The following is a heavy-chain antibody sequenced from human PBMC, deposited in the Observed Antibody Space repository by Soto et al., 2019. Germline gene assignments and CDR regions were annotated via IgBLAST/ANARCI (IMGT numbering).Heavy chain of an antibody. V-gene: IGHV1-69*13. CDR1: RGTFSSYA. Sequence: SVKVSCKASRGTFSSYAISWVRQAPGQGLEWMGGIIPIFGTANYAQKFQGRVTITADESTSTAYMELSSLRSEDTAVYYCARSRSCSSTSCYSGHHYYYYGMDVWGQGTTVTVSS. D-gene: IGHD2-2*01. CDR2: IIPIFGTA. J-gene: IGHJ6*02. CDR3: ARSRSCSSTSCYSGHHYYYYGMDV.